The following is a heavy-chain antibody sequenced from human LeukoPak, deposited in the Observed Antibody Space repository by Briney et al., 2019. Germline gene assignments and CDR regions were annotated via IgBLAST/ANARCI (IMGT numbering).Heavy chain of an antibody. Sequence: GGSLRLSCSASGFTFSSYWMHWVRQAPGKGLVWVSRINSDGSSTNYADSVKGRFTISRDNAKNTLYLQMNSLRAEDTAMYYCARAVYYSNYLGYWGQGTLVTVSS. J-gene: IGHJ4*01. CDR3: ARAVYYSNYLGY. V-gene: IGHV3-74*01. CDR1: GFTFSSYW. D-gene: IGHD3-10*01. CDR2: INSDGSST.